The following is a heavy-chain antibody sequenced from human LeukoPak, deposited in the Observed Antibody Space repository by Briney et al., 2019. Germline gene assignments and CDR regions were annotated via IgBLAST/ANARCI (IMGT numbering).Heavy chain of an antibody. CDR3: ARDNYYYDSSGYPLDY. V-gene: IGHV4-39*07. CDR1: GASISSTSYY. D-gene: IGHD3-22*01. Sequence: SETLSLTCTVSGASISSTSYYWGWIRQPPGKGLEWIGSTYYRGTTYYNPSLKSRVTMSVDTSKNQFSLKLSSVTAADTAVYYCARDNYYYDSSGYPLDYWGQGTLVTVSS. CDR2: TYYRGTT. J-gene: IGHJ4*02.